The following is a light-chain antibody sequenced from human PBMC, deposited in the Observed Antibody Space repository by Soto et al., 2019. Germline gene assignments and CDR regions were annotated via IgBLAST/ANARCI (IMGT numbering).Light chain of an antibody. V-gene: IGKV3-20*01. Sequence: VLTQSPGSLSLSPWERATLSCMASPSFSSSSLAWYQQKPGQAPRLLIYGAASRATGSPARFSGSGSGTEFTLSSSSLPSEDFAVYYCQQYGCSVGFGQGTKVDIK. J-gene: IGKJ1*01. CDR2: GAA. CDR3: QQYGCSVG. CDR1: PSFSSSS.